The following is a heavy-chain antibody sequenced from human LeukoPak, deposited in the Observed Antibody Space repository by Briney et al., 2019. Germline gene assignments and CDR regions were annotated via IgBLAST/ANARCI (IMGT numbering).Heavy chain of an antibody. V-gene: IGHV1-8*01. CDR2: MNPNSGST. CDR1: GYTFTSYD. CDR3: ARFYGSGSYYKLDAFDI. D-gene: IGHD3-10*01. Sequence: ASVKVSCKASGYTFTSYDINWVRQATGQGLEWMGWMNPNSGSTGYAQKFQGRVTMTRNTSISTAYMELSSLRSEDTAVYYCARFYGSGSYYKLDAFDIWGQGTMVTVSS. J-gene: IGHJ3*02.